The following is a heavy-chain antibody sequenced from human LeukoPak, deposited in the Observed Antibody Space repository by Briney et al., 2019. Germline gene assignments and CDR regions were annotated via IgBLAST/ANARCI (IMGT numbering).Heavy chain of an antibody. V-gene: IGHV3-33*01. D-gene: IGHD2-15*01. CDR1: GXXXXXXX. CDR2: IYFXGXXE. CDR3: ATSYRSGWYYFDY. Sequence: GGSLRLSCAXXGXXXXXXXXXXXXXAXXXXLXXVXXIYFXGXXEYXADXVRGXXTISRDNSKNTLYLQMNSLRAEDXAVYYCATSYRSGWYYFDYWGQGTLVTVSS. J-gene: IGHJ4*02.